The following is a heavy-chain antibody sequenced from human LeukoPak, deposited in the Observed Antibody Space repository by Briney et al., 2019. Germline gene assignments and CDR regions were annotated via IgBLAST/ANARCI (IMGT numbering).Heavy chain of an antibody. D-gene: IGHD1-1*01. CDR1: GFTFSSYS. J-gene: IGHJ5*02. Sequence: GGSLRLSCAASGFTFSSYSMNWVRQAPGKGLEWVSYISSSSSTIYYADSVKGRFTISRDNAKNSLYPQMNSLRAEDTAVYYCARGTTGTYPNWFDPWGQGTLVTVSS. CDR2: ISSSSSTI. CDR3: ARGTTGTYPNWFDP. V-gene: IGHV3-48*01.